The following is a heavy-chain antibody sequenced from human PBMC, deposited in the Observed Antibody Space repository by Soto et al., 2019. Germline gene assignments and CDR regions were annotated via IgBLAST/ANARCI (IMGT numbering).Heavy chain of an antibody. D-gene: IGHD4-4*01. Sequence: EVQLVESGGGLVQPGGSLRLSCAASGFTFSSYWMHWVRHAPGKGLVWVSRINSDGSSTSYADSVKGRFTISRDNAKNTLSLQMNRLRAEDTAVYYCARDPADYSNNPLYYYYDSYMDVWGKGTTVTVS. CDR2: INSDGSST. J-gene: IGHJ6*03. CDR1: GFTFSSYW. CDR3: ARDPADYSNNPLYYYYDSYMDV. V-gene: IGHV3-74*01.